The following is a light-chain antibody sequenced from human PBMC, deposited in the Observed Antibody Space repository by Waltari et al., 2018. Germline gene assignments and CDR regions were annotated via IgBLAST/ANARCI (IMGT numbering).Light chain of an antibody. CDR1: RANIGGRY. Sequence: QSVLTQPPSESGTPGQRVIISCSGSRANIGGRYVYWYQHLPGAAPKLLINRNNQRPSGVPDRFSGSKSGTSASLAISGLRSEDEGDYFCATWDDTIGGPVFGGGTK. J-gene: IGLJ2*01. CDR3: ATWDDTIGGPV. V-gene: IGLV1-47*01. CDR2: RNN.